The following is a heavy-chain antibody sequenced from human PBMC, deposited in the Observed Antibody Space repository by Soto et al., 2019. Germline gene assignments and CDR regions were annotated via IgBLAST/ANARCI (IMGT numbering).Heavy chain of an antibody. Sequence: KPSETLSLTCAVYGGSFSGYYWSWIRQPPGKGLEWIGEINHSGSTNYNPSLKSRVTISVDTSKNQFSLKLSSVTAADTAVYYCARMTTVTMGSYYYYYYGMDVWGQGTTVTVSS. J-gene: IGHJ6*02. CDR2: INHSGST. CDR1: GGSFSGYY. D-gene: IGHD4-17*01. V-gene: IGHV4-34*01. CDR3: ARMTTVTMGSYYYYYYGMDV.